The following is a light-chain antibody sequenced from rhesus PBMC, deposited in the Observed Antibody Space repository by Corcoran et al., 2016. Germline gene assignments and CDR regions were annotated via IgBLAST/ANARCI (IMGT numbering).Light chain of an antibody. V-gene: IGLV2-32*02. Sequence: QAALTQPRSVSGSPGQSVTISCTGTSSDIGGYNYVSWYQQHPGTAPKLMIYEVSKRPSGVSDRFSGSKSGNTASLTISGLPAEDEADYYCSSYAGSNKYIVGAGTRLTVL. CDR2: EVS. CDR3: SSYAGSNKYI. CDR1: SSDIGGYNY. J-gene: IGLJ1*01.